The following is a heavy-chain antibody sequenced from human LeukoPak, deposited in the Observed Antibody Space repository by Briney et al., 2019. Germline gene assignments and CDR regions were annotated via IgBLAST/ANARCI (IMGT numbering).Heavy chain of an antibody. CDR2: ISSSGSTI. D-gene: IGHD3-22*01. J-gene: IGHJ4*02. Sequence: GGSLRLSCAASGFTFSSYEMNWVRQAPGKGLEWVSYISSSGSTIYYADSVKGRFTISRDNAKNSLYLQMNSLRAEDTAVYYCARGSDYYDSRGYSLFLNYWGQGTLVTVSS. CDR3: ARGSDYYDSRGYSLFLNY. CDR1: GFTFSSYE. V-gene: IGHV3-48*03.